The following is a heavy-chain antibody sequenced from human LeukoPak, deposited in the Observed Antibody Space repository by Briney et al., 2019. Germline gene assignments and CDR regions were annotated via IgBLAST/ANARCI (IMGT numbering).Heavy chain of an antibody. CDR3: ARDFRGNGRPYHHDSTAFFES. D-gene: IGHD3-22*01. J-gene: IGHJ4*02. Sequence: PGGSLRLSCAASGFTFSSYSMNWVRQAPGKGLEWVSYISSSSSTIYYADSVKGRFTISRDNAKNSLYLQMNSLRAEDTAVYYCARDFRGNGRPYHHDSTAFFESWGQGTRVTVSS. V-gene: IGHV3-48*01. CDR1: GFTFSSYS. CDR2: ISSSSSTI.